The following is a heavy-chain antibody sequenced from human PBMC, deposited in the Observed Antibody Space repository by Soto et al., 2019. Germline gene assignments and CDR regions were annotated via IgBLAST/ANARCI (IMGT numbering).Heavy chain of an antibody. J-gene: IGHJ4*02. CDR2: IYSGGST. D-gene: IGHD3-16*01. V-gene: IGHV3-66*01. CDR3: ARDPWAADY. Sequence: GGSLRLSCAASGFTVSSNYMSWVRQAPGKGLEWVSVIYSGGSTYYADSVRGRFTISRDNSKNTVNLQMNSLIAEDTAVYYCARDPWAADYWGQGTLVTVSS. CDR1: GFTVSSNY.